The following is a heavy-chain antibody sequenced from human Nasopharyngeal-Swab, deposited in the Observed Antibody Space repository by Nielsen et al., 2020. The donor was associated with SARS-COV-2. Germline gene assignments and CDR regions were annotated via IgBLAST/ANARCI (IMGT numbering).Heavy chain of an antibody. D-gene: IGHD3-16*01. J-gene: IGHJ5*02. CDR1: GDTFNDYA. Sequence: SLQVSCKASGDTFNDYAINWVRQAPGEGLEWMGGIIPILGTANYAQKFQGRVTITTDESTTTAYMELSSLRSEDTAMYYCVRGLRENWFDPWGQGTRVTVSS. V-gene: IGHV1-69*05. CDR3: VRGLRENWFDP. CDR2: IIPILGTA.